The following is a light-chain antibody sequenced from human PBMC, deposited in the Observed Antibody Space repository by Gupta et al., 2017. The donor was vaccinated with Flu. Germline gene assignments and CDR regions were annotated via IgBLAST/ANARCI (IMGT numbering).Light chain of an antibody. J-gene: IGKJ4*01. CDR3: QQYNSWPLS. CDR2: GAS. Sequence: IALTQSSATLSVSPGERATLSCRASQSISTYLAWYQQKPGQAPRLLISGASTRATGIPARFSGSGSGTEFTLTISSLQSEDFAVYYCQQYNSWPLSFGGGTKVEI. V-gene: IGKV3-15*01. CDR1: QSISTY.